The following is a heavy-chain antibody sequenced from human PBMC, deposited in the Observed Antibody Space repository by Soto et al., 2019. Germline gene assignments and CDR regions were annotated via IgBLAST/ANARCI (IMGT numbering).Heavy chain of an antibody. V-gene: IGHV2-5*02. CDR3: AHAYGGRSLY. J-gene: IGHJ4*02. CDR1: GFSLTTDRVG. Sequence: QITLKESGPTLVKPTQTLTLTCTFSGFSLTTDRVGVGWIRRPPGEALEWLAVIYWDDSKTYRPSLESRLTITKDTSNHQVALTMTNMDSLDTATYYCAHAYGGRSLYWGQGTLVTVSS. CDR2: IYWDDSK. D-gene: IGHD1-26*01.